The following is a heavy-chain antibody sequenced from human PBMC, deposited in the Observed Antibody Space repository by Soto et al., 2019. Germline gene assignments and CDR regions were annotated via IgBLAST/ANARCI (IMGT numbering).Heavy chain of an antibody. CDR1: GFTFSSYA. J-gene: IGHJ5*02. Sequence: PGGSLRLSCAASGFTFSSYAMSWVRQAPGKGLEWVSAISGSGGSTYYADSVKGRFTISRDNSKNTLYLQMNSLRAEDTAVYYCAKATYYDILSLLDPWGQGTLVTVS. V-gene: IGHV3-23*01. D-gene: IGHD3-9*01. CDR2: ISGSGGST. CDR3: AKATYYDILSLLDP.